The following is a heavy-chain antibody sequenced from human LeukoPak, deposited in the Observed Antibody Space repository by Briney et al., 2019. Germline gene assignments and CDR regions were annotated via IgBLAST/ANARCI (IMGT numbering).Heavy chain of an antibody. V-gene: IGHV4-59*08. CDR2: IYDSGST. J-gene: IGHJ4*02. D-gene: IGHD6-13*01. CDR1: GASISGHY. Sequence: SETLSLTCTVSGASISGHYWNWIRQPPGKGLEWIGYIYDSGSTNYNPSLKSRVTFSDDTSKNQFSLKLTSVTAADTAVYYCTRRNPAAAGFDWGQATRATVSS. CDR3: TRRNPAAAGFD.